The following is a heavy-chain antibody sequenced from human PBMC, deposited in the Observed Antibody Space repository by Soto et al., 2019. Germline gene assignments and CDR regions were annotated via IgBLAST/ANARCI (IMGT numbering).Heavy chain of an antibody. Sequence: GASVKVSCKASGGTFSSYAISWVRQAPGQGLEWMGGIIPIIGTANYAQKFQGRVTITADESTSTAYMELSSLRSEDTAVYYCARDSRPAIVVVVAATGVYGMDVWGQGTTVTVSS. CDR1: GGTFSSYA. CDR3: ARDSRPAIVVVVAATGVYGMDV. J-gene: IGHJ6*02. CDR2: IIPIIGTA. V-gene: IGHV1-69*13. D-gene: IGHD2-15*01.